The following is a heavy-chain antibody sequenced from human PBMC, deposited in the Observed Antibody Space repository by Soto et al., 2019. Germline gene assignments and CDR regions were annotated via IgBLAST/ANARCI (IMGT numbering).Heavy chain of an antibody. D-gene: IGHD6-13*01. Sequence: KPSETLSLTCAVSGYSISSGYYWGWIRQPPGKGLEWIGTIYHSGSTYYNPSLKSRVTISVDTSKNQFSLKLSSVTAADTAVFYCARGLSAGTFDYWGQGTLVTVSS. J-gene: IGHJ4*02. CDR3: ARGLSAGTFDY. V-gene: IGHV4-38-2*01. CDR2: IYHSGST. CDR1: GYSISSGYY.